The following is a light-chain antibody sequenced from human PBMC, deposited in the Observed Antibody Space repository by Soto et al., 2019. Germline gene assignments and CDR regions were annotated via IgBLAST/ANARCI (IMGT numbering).Light chain of an antibody. V-gene: IGKV3-20*01. CDR3: QQYGSSGT. Sequence: EIVLTQSPGTLSLSPGEGASLSCRASQSVSSNLAWYQQKPGQAPRLLIYGASNRATGIPDRFSGSGSGTDFTLTISRLEPEDFAVYYCQQYGSSGTFGQGTKVDIK. CDR2: GAS. J-gene: IGKJ1*01. CDR1: QSVSSN.